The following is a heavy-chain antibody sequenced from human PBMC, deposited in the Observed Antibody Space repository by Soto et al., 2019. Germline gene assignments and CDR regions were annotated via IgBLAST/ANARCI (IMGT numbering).Heavy chain of an antibody. CDR3: AKDYLSGTYKLEYFDD. J-gene: IGHJ4*02. Sequence: EVQLLESGGGLVQPGGSLRLSCAASGFTFSSYAMNWVRQAPGKGLEWVSAISGSGGSTYYADSLKGRITISRDNSKNTLYLQMHSLRAEDTAVYYCAKDYLSGTYKLEYFDDWGQGTLVTVSS. CDR1: GFTFSSYA. D-gene: IGHD1-26*01. CDR2: ISGSGGST. V-gene: IGHV3-23*01.